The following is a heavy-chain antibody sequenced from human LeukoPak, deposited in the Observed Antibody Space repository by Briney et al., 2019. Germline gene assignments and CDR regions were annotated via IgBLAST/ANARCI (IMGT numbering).Heavy chain of an antibody. J-gene: IGHJ4*02. V-gene: IGHV3-21*01. Sequence: GGSLRLSCAASGFIFSSYSMNWVRRAPGKGLEWVSSISSSSSYIYYADSVKGRFTISRDNAKNSLYLQMNSLRAENTAVYYCAREFNYYGSGSYVDYWGQGTLVTVSS. CDR3: AREFNYYGSGSYVDY. CDR2: ISSSSSYI. D-gene: IGHD3-10*01. CDR1: GFIFSSYS.